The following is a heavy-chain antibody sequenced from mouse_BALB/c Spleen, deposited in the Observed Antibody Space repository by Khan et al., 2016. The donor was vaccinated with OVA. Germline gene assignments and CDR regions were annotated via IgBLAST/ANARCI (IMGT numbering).Heavy chain of an antibody. Sequence: VQLQQSGAELVKPGASVKLSCTATGFNIKDTYMHWVKQRPEQGLEWIGRIDPANGNTKYDPQFQGKATITADTSSNTAYLPLSSLTSEDRGGYYGARIKAWGQGTTLTVSS. CDR1: GFNIKDTY. D-gene: IGHD1-3*01. V-gene: IGHV14-3*02. CDR2: IDPANGNT. CDR3: ARIKA. J-gene: IGHJ2*01.